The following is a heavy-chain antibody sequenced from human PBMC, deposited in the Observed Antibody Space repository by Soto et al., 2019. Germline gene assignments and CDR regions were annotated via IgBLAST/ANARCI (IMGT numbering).Heavy chain of an antibody. J-gene: IGHJ4*02. CDR2: IKTKTDGGTA. D-gene: IGHD3-3*01. CDR1: GFTFSNAW. Sequence: GGSLRLSCAASGFTFSNAWFNWVLQAPGEGLEWVGRIKTKTDGGTADYAAPVKGRFTISRDDSKNTLYLQMSSLNTEDTALYYGLWSGYIFDYCGQGTLVTVSS. V-gene: IGHV3-15*07. CDR3: LWSGYIFDY.